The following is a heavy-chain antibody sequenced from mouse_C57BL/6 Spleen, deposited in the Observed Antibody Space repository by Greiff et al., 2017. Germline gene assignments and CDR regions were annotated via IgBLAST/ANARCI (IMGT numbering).Heavy chain of an antibody. CDR1: GFTFSSYA. D-gene: IGHD2-4*01. CDR2: ISDGGSYT. Sequence: EVKVVESGGGLVKPGGSLKLSCAASGFTFSSYAMSWVRQTPEKRLEWVATISDGGSYTYYPDNVKGRFTISRDNAKNNLYLQMSHLKSEDTAMYYCARGSYDDGHFDYWGQGTTLTVSS. J-gene: IGHJ2*01. CDR3: ARGSYDDGHFDY. V-gene: IGHV5-4*03.